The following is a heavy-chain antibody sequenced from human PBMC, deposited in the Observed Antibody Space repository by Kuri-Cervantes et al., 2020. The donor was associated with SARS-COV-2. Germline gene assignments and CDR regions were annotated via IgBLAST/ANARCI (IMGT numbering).Heavy chain of an antibody. Sequence: SVKVSCKASGGTFSSYAISWVRQAPGQGLEWMGRIIPIFGTANYAQKFQGRVTITADESTSTAYMELRSLRSDDTAVYYCARERSTLLSFDYWGQGTLVTVSS. J-gene: IGHJ4*02. D-gene: IGHD2-15*01. CDR3: ARERSTLLSFDY. CDR1: GGTFSSYA. V-gene: IGHV1-69*13. CDR2: IIPIFGTA.